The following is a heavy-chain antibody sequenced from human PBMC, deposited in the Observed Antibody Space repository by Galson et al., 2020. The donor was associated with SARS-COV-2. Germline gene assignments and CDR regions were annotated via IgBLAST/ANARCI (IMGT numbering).Heavy chain of an antibody. D-gene: IGHD3-16*02. CDR2: IIPIFGTA. V-gene: IGHV1-69*13. J-gene: IGHJ4*02. CDR3: ARLSHDYDYVWGSYRNVYLDY. Sequence: SVKVSCKASGGTFSSYAISWVRQAPGQGLEWMGGIIPIFGTANYAQKFQGRVTITADESTSTAYMELSSLRSEDTAVYYCARLSHDYDYVWGSYRNVYLDYWGQGTLVTVSP. CDR1: GGTFSSYA.